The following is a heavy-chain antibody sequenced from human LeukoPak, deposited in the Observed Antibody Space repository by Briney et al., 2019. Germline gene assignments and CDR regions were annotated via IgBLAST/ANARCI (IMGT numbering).Heavy chain of an antibody. CDR3: ARGTLPLECLDY. CDR2: IYYSGST. Sequence: PSQTLSLTCTVSGGSISSGDYYWSWIRQPPGKGLEWIGYIYYSGSTYYNPSLKSRVTISVDTSKNQFSLKLSSVTAADTAVYYCARGTLPLECLDYSGQGTLVTVSS. D-gene: IGHD3-3*01. J-gene: IGHJ4*02. V-gene: IGHV4-30-4*08. CDR1: GGSISSGDYY.